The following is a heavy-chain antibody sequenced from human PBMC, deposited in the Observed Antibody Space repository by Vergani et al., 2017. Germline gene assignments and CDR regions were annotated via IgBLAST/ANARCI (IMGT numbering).Heavy chain of an antibody. D-gene: IGHD3-10*01. CDR3: ARQFEVRGPRGWFDP. CDR2: IIPIFGTA. V-gene: IGHV1-69*06. CDR1: GGTFSSYA. Sequence: QVQLVQSGAEVKKPGSSVKVSCKASGGTFSSYAISWVRQAPGQGLEWMGGIIPIFGTANYAQQFQGRVTITADKSTSTGYMELSSLRSEDTAVYYCARQFEVRGPRGWFDPWGQGTLVTVSS. J-gene: IGHJ5*02.